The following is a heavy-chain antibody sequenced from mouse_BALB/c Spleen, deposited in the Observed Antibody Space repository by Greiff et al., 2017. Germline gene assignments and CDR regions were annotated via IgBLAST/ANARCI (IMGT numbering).Heavy chain of an antibody. CDR2: IWAGGST. J-gene: IGHJ3*01. CDR1: GFSLTSYG. Sequence: VKVVESGPGLVAPSQSLSITCTVSGFSLTSYGVHWVRQPPGKGLEWLGVIWAGGSTNYNSALMSRLSISKDNSKSQVFLKMNSLQTDDTAMYYCAREWDGFAYWGQGTLVTVSA. CDR3: AREWDGFAY. V-gene: IGHV2-9*02. D-gene: IGHD4-1*01.